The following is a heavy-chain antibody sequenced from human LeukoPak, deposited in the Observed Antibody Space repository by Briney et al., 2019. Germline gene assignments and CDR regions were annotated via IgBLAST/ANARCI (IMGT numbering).Heavy chain of an antibody. CDR1: GFTISSYA. J-gene: IGHJ4*02. Sequence: GGSLRLSCAASGFTISSYAMSWVRQAPGKGLEWVSAISGSGGSTYYADSVKGRFTISRDNSKNTLYLQMNSLRAEDTAVYYCAKADRYSYGYLDYWGQGTLVTVSS. V-gene: IGHV3-23*01. CDR3: AKADRYSYGYLDY. CDR2: ISGSGGST. D-gene: IGHD5-18*01.